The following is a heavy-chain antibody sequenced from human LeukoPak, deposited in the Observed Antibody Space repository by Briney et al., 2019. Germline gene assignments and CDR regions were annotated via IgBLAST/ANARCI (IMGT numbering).Heavy chain of an antibody. V-gene: IGHV1-24*01. Sequence: ASVKVSCKVAGYTLTELSMHWVRQAPGKGLEWRGGFDAEDGETIYAQKFQGRVTMTENTSTDTAYMELSSLRSEDTAVYYCATSPIVATIISFDYWGQGTLVTVSS. J-gene: IGHJ4*02. CDR1: GYTLTELS. CDR3: ATSPIVATIISFDY. D-gene: IGHD5-12*01. CDR2: FDAEDGET.